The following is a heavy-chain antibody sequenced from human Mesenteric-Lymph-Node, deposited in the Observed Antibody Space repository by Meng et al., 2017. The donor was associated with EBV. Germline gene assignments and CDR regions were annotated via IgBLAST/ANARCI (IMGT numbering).Heavy chain of an antibody. V-gene: IGHV1-18*01. D-gene: IGHD6-6*01. CDR2: IYTFNDDT. CDR3: ARTYSSTSHFDY. J-gene: IGHJ4*02. CDR1: GYIFSHYG. Sequence: VKWVQSGAGVKKPGDSVKVSCKTSGYIFSHYGIDWVRQAPGQGLEWMGWIYTFNDDTIYAESFQDRVTLTTDTSTSTVYMELKSLRSDDTAVYYCARTYSSTSHFDYWGQGSLVTVSS.